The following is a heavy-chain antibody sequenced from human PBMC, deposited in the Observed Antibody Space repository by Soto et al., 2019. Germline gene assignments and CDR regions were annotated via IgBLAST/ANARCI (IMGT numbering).Heavy chain of an antibody. J-gene: IGHJ6*02. V-gene: IGHV4-61*01. CDR3: ASLGYCISTSCYSDYYYYGMDV. Sequence: SETLSLTCTVSGGSVSSGSYYWSWIRQPPGKGLEWIGYIYYSGSTNYNPSLKSRVTISLDTSNNQLSLKMTSVTAADTAVYYCASLGYCISTSCYSDYYYYGMDVWGQGTTVTVSS. CDR2: IYYSGST. D-gene: IGHD2-2*01. CDR1: GGSVSSGSYY.